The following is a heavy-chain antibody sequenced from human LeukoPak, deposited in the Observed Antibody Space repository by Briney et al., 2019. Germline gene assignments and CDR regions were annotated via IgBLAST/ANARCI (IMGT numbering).Heavy chain of an antibody. CDR1: GLTVSSNY. V-gene: IGHV3-53*01. CDR2: IYSGGST. D-gene: IGHD4-17*01. CDR3: AREAVTRNYFDY. J-gene: IGHJ4*02. Sequence: PGGSLRLSCAASGLTVSSNYMNWVRQAPGKGLEWVSVIYSGGSTYYADSVKGRFTISRDNSKNTLFLQMNNLRAEDTAVYYCAREAVTRNYFDYWGQGTLVTVFS.